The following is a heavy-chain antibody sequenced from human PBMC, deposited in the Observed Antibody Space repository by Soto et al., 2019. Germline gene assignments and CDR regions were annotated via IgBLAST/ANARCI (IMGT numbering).Heavy chain of an antibody. J-gene: IGHJ3*02. Sequence: QLVESGGGSVQPGGSLRLSCEASGFTFSSYLMHWVRQAPGKGLVWVSRIKSDGSSTGHADSVKGRFTISRDNAKNTLYRQMNSLRAEDTAVYYCARELMISSSWYDAFDIWGQGTMVTVSS. V-gene: IGHV3-74*01. CDR2: IKSDGSST. D-gene: IGHD6-13*01. CDR3: ARELMISSSWYDAFDI. CDR1: GFTFSSYL.